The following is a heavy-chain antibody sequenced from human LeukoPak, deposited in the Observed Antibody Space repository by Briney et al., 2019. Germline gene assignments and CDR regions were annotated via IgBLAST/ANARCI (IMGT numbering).Heavy chain of an antibody. D-gene: IGHD6-19*01. J-gene: IGHJ4*02. Sequence: SETLSLTCAVSGYSISSGYYWGWIRQPPGKGLEWIGSIYHSGSTYYSPSLKSRVTISVDTSKNQFSLKLSSVTAADTAVYYCARSMIAVAAPFDYWGQGTLVTVSS. V-gene: IGHV4-38-2*01. CDR1: GYSISSGYY. CDR2: IYHSGST. CDR3: ARSMIAVAAPFDY.